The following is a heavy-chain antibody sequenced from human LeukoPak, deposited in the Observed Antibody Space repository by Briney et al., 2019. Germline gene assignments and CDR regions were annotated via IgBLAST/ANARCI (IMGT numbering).Heavy chain of an antibody. V-gene: IGHV3-49*04. D-gene: IGHD5-12*01. CDR3: TTHPRGYTHY. CDR2: IRTNSYGGTT. J-gene: IGHJ4*02. Sequence: GGSLRLSCTGSGFTFGDYAMSWVRQAPGKGLEWIGFIRTNSYGGTTEYAASVKGRFTISRDDSKNTLYLQMNSLKTEDTAVYYCTTHPRGYTHYWGQGTLVTVSS. CDR1: GFTFGDYA.